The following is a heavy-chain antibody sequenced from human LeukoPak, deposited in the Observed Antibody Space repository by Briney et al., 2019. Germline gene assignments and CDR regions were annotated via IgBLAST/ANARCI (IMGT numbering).Heavy chain of an antibody. J-gene: IGHJ3*02. V-gene: IGHV4-30-2*01. CDR1: GGSISSGGYS. CDR2: MYHSGTT. CDR3: VRGYYYDSSGYWVRAFDI. D-gene: IGHD3-22*01. Sequence: SQTLSLTCAVSGGSISSGGYSWSWIRQPPGKGLEWIGYMYHSGTTHYNPSLRSRVTISVDRSKNQFSLKLSSVTAADTAVYYCVRGYYYDSSGYWVRAFDIWGQGTMVTVSS.